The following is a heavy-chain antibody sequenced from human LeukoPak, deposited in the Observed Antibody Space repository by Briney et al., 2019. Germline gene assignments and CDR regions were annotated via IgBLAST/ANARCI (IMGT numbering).Heavy chain of an antibody. D-gene: IGHD3-9*01. CDR1: GGSISSGDYY. CDR2: IYYSGST. Sequence: SQTLSLTCTVSGGSISSGDYYWSWICQPPGKGLEWIGYIYYSGSTYYNPSLKGRVTISVDTSKNQFSLKLSSVTAADTAVYYCARGVESDILTGYDPYFDYWGQGTLVTVSS. J-gene: IGHJ4*02. V-gene: IGHV4-30-4*01. CDR3: ARGVESDILTGYDPYFDY.